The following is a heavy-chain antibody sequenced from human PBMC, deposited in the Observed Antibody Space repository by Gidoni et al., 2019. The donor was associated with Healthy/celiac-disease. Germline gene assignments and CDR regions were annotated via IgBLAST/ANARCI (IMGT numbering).Heavy chain of an antibody. CDR3: ARDVKVEPSRVP. Sequence: EVQLVESGGGLVKPGGSLSLSCAASVFTFNSYSMNWVRQGPGQGVEWVSSNRSSRSYIYYADSVKGRFTISRDNAKNSLYLQMNSLRAEDTAVYYCARDVKVEPSRVPWGQGTLVTVSS. V-gene: IGHV3-21*01. CDR1: VFTFNSYS. J-gene: IGHJ5*02. CDR2: NRSSRSYI.